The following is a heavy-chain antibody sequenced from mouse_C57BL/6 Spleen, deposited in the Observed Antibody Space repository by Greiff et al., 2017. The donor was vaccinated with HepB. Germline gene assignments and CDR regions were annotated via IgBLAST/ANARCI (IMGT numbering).Heavy chain of an antibody. V-gene: IGHV1-82*01. J-gene: IGHJ3*01. D-gene: IGHD1-1*01. Sequence: QVTLKVSGPELVKPGASVKISCKASGYAFSSSWMNWVKQRPGKGLEWIGRIYPGDGDTNYNGKFKGKATLTADKSSSTAYMQLSSLTSEDSAVYFCARGLITTATPWFAYWGQGTLVTVSA. CDR2: IYPGDGDT. CDR1: GYAFSSSW. CDR3: ARGLITTATPWFAY.